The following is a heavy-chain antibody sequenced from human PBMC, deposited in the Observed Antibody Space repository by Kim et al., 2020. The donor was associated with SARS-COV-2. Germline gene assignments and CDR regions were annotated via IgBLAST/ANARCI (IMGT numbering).Heavy chain of an antibody. CDR3: ARCSYWGPTAYYYYGMDV. J-gene: IGHJ6*02. Sequence: NSRVTIQVDTSKNQFSLKLSSVTAADTAVYYCARCSYWGPTAYYYYGMDVWGQGTTVTVSS. D-gene: IGHD1-26*01. V-gene: IGHV4-34*01.